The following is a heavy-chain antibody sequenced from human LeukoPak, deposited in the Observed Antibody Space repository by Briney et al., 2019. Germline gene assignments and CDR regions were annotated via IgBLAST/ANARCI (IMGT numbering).Heavy chain of an antibody. CDR2: IISGGGST. CDR3: ARDHRYCSGGSCYEAFFDY. D-gene: IGHD2-15*01. Sequence: GALRLSCAASGFTFSSYAMTWVRQAPGKGLEWVSIISGGGSTFYADSVKGRFTISRDTSKNTLYLQMKSLRAEDTAVYYCARDHRYCSGGSCYEAFFDYWGQGTLVTVSS. J-gene: IGHJ4*02. V-gene: IGHV3-23*01. CDR1: GFTFSSYA.